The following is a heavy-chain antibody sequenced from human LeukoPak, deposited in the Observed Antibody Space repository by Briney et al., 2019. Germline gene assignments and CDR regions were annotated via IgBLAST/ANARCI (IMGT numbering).Heavy chain of an antibody. Sequence: ASVKVSCKVSGYTLTELSMHWVRQAPGKGLEWMGGFDPEDGETIYAQKFQGRVTITTDESTSTAYMELSSLRSEDTAVYYCARGGVGFWSGCYGDYWGQGTLVTVSS. V-gene: IGHV1-24*01. CDR3: ARGGVGFWSGCYGDY. J-gene: IGHJ4*02. CDR2: FDPEDGET. CDR1: GYTLTELS. D-gene: IGHD3-3*01.